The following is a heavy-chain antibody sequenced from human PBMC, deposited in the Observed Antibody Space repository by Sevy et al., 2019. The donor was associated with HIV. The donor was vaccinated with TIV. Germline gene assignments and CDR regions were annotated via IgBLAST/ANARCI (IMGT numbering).Heavy chain of an antibody. J-gene: IGHJ4*02. CDR3: VRAIVIEGSF. CDR2: IKYDGSEI. Sequence: GGSLRLSCAASGFNINTYWMNWVRQAPGKGLKWVANIKYDGSEIYYVDSVRGRFTISKDNARNLVYLQMNSLRAEDTALYYCVRAIVIEGSFWGQGTLVTVSS. V-gene: IGHV3-7*01. D-gene: IGHD2-2*01. CDR1: GFNINTYW.